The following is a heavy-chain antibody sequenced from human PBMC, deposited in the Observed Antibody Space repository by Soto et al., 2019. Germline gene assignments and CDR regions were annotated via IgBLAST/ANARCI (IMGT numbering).Heavy chain of an antibody. V-gene: IGHV3-33*01. Sequence: LRLSFAASGFTFSSNGMHWVRQAPGKGLEWVAVIWYDGTNKYYADSVKGRFTISRDNSKNTLYLQMNSLRAEDTALYYCTRSTQYYYGMDVWGQGTTVTVSS. CDR1: GFTFSSNG. J-gene: IGHJ6*02. CDR3: TRSTQYYYGMDV. CDR2: IWYDGTNK.